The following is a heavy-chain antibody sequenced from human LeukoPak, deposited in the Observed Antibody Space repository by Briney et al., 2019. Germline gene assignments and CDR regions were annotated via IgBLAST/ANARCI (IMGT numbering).Heavy chain of an antibody. V-gene: IGHV3-23*01. CDR1: GFTPCSYA. Sequence: GGSLRLSCAASGFTPCSYAMSCVRPAPGKGLEWGSGISGSGGSTYYADSVKGRFTISRDNSKNTLYLQMNSLRAEDTAVYYCAKDRKVLWFGELNYWGQGTLVTVSS. J-gene: IGHJ4*02. CDR2: ISGSGGST. D-gene: IGHD3-10*01. CDR3: AKDRKVLWFGELNY.